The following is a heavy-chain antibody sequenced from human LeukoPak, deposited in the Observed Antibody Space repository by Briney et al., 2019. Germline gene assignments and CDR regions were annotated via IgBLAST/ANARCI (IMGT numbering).Heavy chain of an antibody. Sequence: GALRLSCAASGFTFSSYWMHWVRQAPGKGLVWVSRINSDGSSTSYADSVKGRFTISRDNAKNTLYLQMNSLRAEDTAVYYCARERGDYYYYYMDVWGKGTTVTVSS. J-gene: IGHJ6*03. CDR2: INSDGSST. CDR1: GFTFSSYW. D-gene: IGHD2-15*01. CDR3: ARERGDYYYYYMDV. V-gene: IGHV3-74*01.